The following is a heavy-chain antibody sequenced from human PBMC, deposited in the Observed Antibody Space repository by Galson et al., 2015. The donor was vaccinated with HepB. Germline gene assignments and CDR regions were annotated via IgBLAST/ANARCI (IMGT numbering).Heavy chain of an antibody. Sequence: SLRLSCAASGFTFSGSAMHWVRQASGKGLEWVGRIRSKANSYATAYAASVKGRFTISRDDSKNTAYLQMNSLKTEDTAVYYCTSSSSWYVDYWGQGTLVTVSS. CDR2: IRSKANSYAT. CDR3: TSSSSWYVDY. J-gene: IGHJ4*02. D-gene: IGHD6-13*01. CDR1: GFTFSGSA. V-gene: IGHV3-73*01.